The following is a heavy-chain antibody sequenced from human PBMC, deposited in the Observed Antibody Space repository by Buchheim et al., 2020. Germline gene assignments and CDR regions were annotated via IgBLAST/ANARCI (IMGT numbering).Heavy chain of an antibody. V-gene: IGHV3-23*01. D-gene: IGHD3-22*01. Sequence: EVQLLESGGGLVQPGGSLRLSCAASGFTFSSYAMNWVRQAPGKGLEWVSGIGGSGGSTYYADAVKGRFTISRDNSKNTVYLQMNSLRAEDMAVYYCAKRGYYDSSGDYLVTFDYWGQGTL. CDR1: GFTFSSYA. CDR2: IGGSGGST. J-gene: IGHJ4*02. CDR3: AKRGYYDSSGDYLVTFDY.